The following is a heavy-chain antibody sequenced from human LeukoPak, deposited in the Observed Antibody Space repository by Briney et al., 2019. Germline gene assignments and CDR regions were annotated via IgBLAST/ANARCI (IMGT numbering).Heavy chain of an antibody. Sequence: ASVKVSCKASGYTFTSYDINWVRQATGQGLEWMGWMNPNSGNTGYAQKFQGRVTMTRNTSISTAYMELSSLRSEDTAVYYCARVGLTANNWNVLLYYYYAMDVWGQGTTVTVSS. J-gene: IGHJ6*02. D-gene: IGHD1-20*01. CDR1: GYTFTSYD. CDR3: ARVGLTANNWNVLLYYYYAMDV. CDR2: MNPNSGNT. V-gene: IGHV1-8*01.